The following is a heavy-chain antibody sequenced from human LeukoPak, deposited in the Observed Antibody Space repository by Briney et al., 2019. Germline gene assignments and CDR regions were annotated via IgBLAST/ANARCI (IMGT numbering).Heavy chain of an antibody. CDR3: AREATVTGEYNWFDP. J-gene: IGHJ5*02. CDR1: GGSFSGYY. V-gene: IGHV4-34*01. D-gene: IGHD4-17*01. Sequence: SETLSLTCAVYGGSFSGYYWSWIRQPPGKGLEWIGEINHSGSTNYNPSLKSRVTISVDTSKNQFSLKLSSVTAADTAVYYCAREATVTGEYNWFDPWGQGTLVTVSS. CDR2: INHSGST.